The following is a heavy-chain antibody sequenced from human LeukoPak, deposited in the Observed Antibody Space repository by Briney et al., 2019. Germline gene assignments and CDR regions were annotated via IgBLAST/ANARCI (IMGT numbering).Heavy chain of an antibody. CDR2: ISWNSGSI. D-gene: IGHD2-15*01. Sequence: GGSLRLFCAASGFTFDDYAMHWVRQAPGKGLEWVSGISWNSGSIGYADSVKGRFTISRDNAKNSLYLQMNSLRAEDTALYYCAKDRYCSGGSCYWDAFDYWGQGTLVTVSS. J-gene: IGHJ4*02. CDR1: GFTFDDYA. CDR3: AKDRYCSGGSCYWDAFDY. V-gene: IGHV3-9*01.